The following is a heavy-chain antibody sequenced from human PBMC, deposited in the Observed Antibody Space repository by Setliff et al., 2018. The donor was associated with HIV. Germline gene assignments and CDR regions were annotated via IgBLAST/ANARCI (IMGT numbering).Heavy chain of an antibody. CDR3: VASSSWSCRLNY. D-gene: IGHD6-13*01. CDR2: ITPSGAT. V-gene: IGHV4-34*01. CDR1: GGSVSGHY. J-gene: IGHJ4*02. Sequence: SETLSLTCAVYGGSVSGHYWGWFRQPPGKGLEWIGEITPSGATNYLPSLKSRVTMSLDTSKNQFSLKLTSVTAADTALYYCVASSSWSCRLNYWGQGTQVTVSS.